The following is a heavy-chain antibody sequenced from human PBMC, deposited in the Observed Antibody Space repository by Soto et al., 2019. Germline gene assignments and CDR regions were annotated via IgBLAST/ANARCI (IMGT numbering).Heavy chain of an antibody. J-gene: IGHJ3*02. CDR1: GGTFSSYA. D-gene: IGHD4-17*01. V-gene: IGHV1-69*13. CDR2: IIPIFGTA. Sequence: ASVTVSCQASGGTFSSYAISWVRQAPGQGLEWMGGIIPIFGTANYAQKFQGRVTITADESTSTAYMELSSLRSEDTAVYYCARVESVGLMTSDAFDIWGQGTMVTVSS. CDR3: ARVESVGLMTSDAFDI.